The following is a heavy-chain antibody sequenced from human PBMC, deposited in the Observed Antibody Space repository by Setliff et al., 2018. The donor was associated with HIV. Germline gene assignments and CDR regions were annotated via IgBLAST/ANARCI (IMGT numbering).Heavy chain of an antibody. D-gene: IGHD4-4*01. V-gene: IGHV3-30*02. CDR2: INYDESSE. CDR3: AKDGDYRNGDYDAFDI. J-gene: IGHJ3*02. Sequence: VRQAPCKGLEWVAFINYDESSEYYADSVKGRVSISRDNSKNTVDLHMNSLRTEDTAVYYCAKDGDYRNGDYDAFDIWGLGTMVTVSS.